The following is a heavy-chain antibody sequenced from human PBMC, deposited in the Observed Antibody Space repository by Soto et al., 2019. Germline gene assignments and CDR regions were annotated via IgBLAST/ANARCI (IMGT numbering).Heavy chain of an antibody. CDR1: GFTFSDYY. CDR2: ISGSGSTM. D-gene: IGHD2-21*02. J-gene: IGHJ4*02. V-gene: IGHV3-11*01. CDR3: ARLGLFDY. Sequence: GGSLRLSCAASGFTFSDYYMSWIRRAPGQGLEWISYISGSGSTMYYADSVKGRFTISRDNAKGSVYLQMSGLRAEDTAVYYCARLGLFDYWGRGILVTVSS.